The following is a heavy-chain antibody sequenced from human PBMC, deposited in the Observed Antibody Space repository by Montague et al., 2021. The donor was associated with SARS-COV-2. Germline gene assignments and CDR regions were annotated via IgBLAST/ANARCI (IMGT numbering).Heavy chain of an antibody. Sequence: SETLSLTCSVSGGSISSSSNYWGWIRQPPGKGLEWIGNIYYSGSTYYKSSLKSQVTISVDTSKNQFSLKLSSVTAADTAVYYCARRGWFGELLWGQGTLVTVSS. D-gene: IGHD3-10*01. CDR1: GGSISSSSNY. J-gene: IGHJ4*02. CDR2: IYYSGST. CDR3: ARRGWFGELL. V-gene: IGHV4-39*01.